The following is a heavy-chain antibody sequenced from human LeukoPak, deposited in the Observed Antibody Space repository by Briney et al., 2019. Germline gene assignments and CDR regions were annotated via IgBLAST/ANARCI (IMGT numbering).Heavy chain of an antibody. D-gene: IGHD2-8*02. J-gene: IGHJ5*02. Sequence: SETLSLTCTVSGDSISSTSHYWAWVRQPPGKGLEWIGSIYYSGSTHYNPSLKSRVTISMDTSKNQFSLKLKSVTAADTAPYYCARNCTADNDVSRSRDKWFDPWGHGTLVTVSS. CDR1: GDSISSTSHY. CDR3: ARNCTADNDVSRSRDKWFDP. CDR2: IYYSGST. V-gene: IGHV4-39*07.